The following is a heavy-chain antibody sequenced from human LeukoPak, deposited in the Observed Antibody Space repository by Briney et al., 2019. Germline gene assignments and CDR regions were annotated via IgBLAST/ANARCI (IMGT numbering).Heavy chain of an antibody. CDR1: GGSISSSSSY. CDR2: IYYSGST. J-gene: IGHJ4*02. CDR3: ARHPPYRYYDSSGYYFPY. Sequence: PSETLSLTCTVSGGSISSSSSYWGWIRQLPGKGLEWIGSIYYSGSTYYNPSLKSRVTISVDTSKNQFSLKLSSVTAADTAVYYRARHPPYRYYDSSGYYFPYWGQGTLVTVSS. D-gene: IGHD3-22*01. V-gene: IGHV4-39*01.